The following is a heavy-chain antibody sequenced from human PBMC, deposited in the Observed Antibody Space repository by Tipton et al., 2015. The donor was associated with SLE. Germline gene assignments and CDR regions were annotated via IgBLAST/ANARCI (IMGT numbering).Heavy chain of an antibody. Sequence: SLRLSCAVSGFTFSTYAIHWVRQAPGKGLEWVAVISYDGSNEYYEDSVRGRFTISRDNSKNTLYLQMNSLRPEDTAVYYCARVGGYCTSATCRADQWVAKTDAFDIWGQGTMVIVSS. J-gene: IGHJ3*02. CDR3: ARVGGYCTSATCRADQWVAKTDAFDI. D-gene: IGHD2-2*01. CDR1: GFTFSTYA. CDR2: ISYDGSNE. V-gene: IGHV3-30*04.